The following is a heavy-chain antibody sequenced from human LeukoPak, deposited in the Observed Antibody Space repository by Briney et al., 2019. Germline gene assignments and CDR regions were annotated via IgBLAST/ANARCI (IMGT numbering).Heavy chain of an antibody. CDR1: GGSISSGDYY. J-gene: IGHJ4*02. D-gene: IGHD7-27*01. CDR2: IYYSGST. CDR3: ARGGNWGSARPDY. V-gene: IGHV4-30-4*08. Sequence: SQTLSLTCTVSGGSISSGDYYWSWIRQPPGKGLEWIGYIYYSGSTYYNPSLKSRVTISVDTSKNQFSLKLSSVTAADTAVYYCARGGNWGSARPDYWGQGTLVTVSS.